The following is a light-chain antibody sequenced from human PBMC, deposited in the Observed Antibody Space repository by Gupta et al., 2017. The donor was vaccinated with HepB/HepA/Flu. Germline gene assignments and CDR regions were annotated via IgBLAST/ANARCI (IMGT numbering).Light chain of an antibody. CDR3: DQHVSSPLS. V-gene: IGKV4-1*01. Sequence: LGVCRSVKTTINCKSSQNILSRSNNKNYLAWYQQKAGQPPKLLIYWASTRESVFPDRFTGGGFWTLYSLPVSCRSAEAVSIYCCDQHVSSPLSFGGGSKVE. CDR1: QNILSRSNNKNY. CDR2: WAS. J-gene: IGKJ4*01.